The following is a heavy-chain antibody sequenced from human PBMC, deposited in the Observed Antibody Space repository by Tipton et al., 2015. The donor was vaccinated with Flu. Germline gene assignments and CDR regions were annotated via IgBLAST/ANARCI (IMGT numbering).Heavy chain of an antibody. J-gene: IGHJ4*02. V-gene: IGHV3-11*04. Sequence: LSLTCAVYGGSFSGYYWSWVRQAPGKGLEWVSYISSSGSTIYYADSVKGRFTISRDNAKNSLYLQMNSLRAEDTAVYYCARDSGYSYGIIDYWGQGTLVTVSS. CDR1: GGSFSGYY. CDR3: ARDSGYSYGIIDY. CDR2: ISSSGSTI. D-gene: IGHD5-18*01.